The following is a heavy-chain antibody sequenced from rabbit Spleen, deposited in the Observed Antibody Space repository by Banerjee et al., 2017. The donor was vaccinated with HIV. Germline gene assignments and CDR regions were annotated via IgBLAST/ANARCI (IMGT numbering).Heavy chain of an antibody. J-gene: IGHJ4*01. CDR1: GVSFSSSSY. CDR2: IEGGSSAFT. CDR3: ARSTNYYRHNL. Sequence: QSLEESGGDLVKPGASLTLTCTASGVSFSSSSYMCWVRQAPGKGLEWIACIEGGSSAFTYFASWAKGRFTISKTSSTTVTLQMTSLTAADTATYFCARSTNYYRHNLWGPGTLVTVS. D-gene: IGHD1-1*01. V-gene: IGHV1S40*01.